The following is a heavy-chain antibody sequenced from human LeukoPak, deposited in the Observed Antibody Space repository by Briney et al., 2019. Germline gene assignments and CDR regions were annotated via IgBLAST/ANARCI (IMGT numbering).Heavy chain of an antibody. J-gene: IGHJ6*02. CDR1: GFTFSSYA. Sequence: GGSLRLSCAASGFTFSSYAMSWVRQAPGKGLEWVSAISGSGGGAYYADSVKGRFTISRDNSKNTLYLQMNSLRAEDTAVYYCAKDPETYYYYGMDVWGQGTTVTVSS. CDR2: ISGSGGGA. V-gene: IGHV3-23*01. CDR3: AKDPETYYYYGMDV.